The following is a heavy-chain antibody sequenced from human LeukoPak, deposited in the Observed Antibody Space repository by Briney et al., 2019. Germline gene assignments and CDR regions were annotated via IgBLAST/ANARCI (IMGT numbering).Heavy chain of an antibody. CDR2: IIPIFGTA. J-gene: IGHJ4*02. V-gene: IGHV1-69*05. CDR1: GGTFSSYA. D-gene: IGHD3-9*01. CDR3: ARGGRYFDWPYFDY. Sequence: ASVKVSCKASGGTFSSYAISWVLQAPEQGLEWMGRIIPIFGTANYAQKFQGRVTITTDESTSTAYMELSSLRSEDTAVYYCARGGRYFDWPYFDYWGQGTLVTVSS.